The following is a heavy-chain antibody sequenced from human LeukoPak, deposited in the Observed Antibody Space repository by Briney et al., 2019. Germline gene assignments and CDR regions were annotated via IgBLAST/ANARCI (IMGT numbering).Heavy chain of an antibody. CDR1: GFTFSSYW. CDR3: TRVVPRYYYDSSGYSYPDF. J-gene: IGHJ4*02. V-gene: IGHV3-7*03. Sequence: GGSLRLSCAASGFTFSSYWMSWVRQAPGKGLEWVANIKQDGSEKYYVDSVKGRFTISRDNAKNSLYLQMNSLRAEDTAVYYCTRVVPRYYYDSSGYSYPDFWGQGTLVTVSS. D-gene: IGHD3-22*01. CDR2: IKQDGSEK.